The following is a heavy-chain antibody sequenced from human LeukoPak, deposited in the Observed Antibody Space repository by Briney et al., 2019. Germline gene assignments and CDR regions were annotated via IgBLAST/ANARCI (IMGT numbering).Heavy chain of an antibody. D-gene: IGHD3-10*01. Sequence: SETLSLTCAVSGGSISSGGYSWSWIRQPPGKGLEWIGYIYHSGSTYYNPSLKSRVTISVDTSKNQFSLKLNSVTAADTAVYYCARDLHYYGSGPWGQGTLVTVSS. CDR1: GGSISSGGYS. CDR3: ARDLHYYGSGP. J-gene: IGHJ5*02. CDR2: IYHSGST. V-gene: IGHV4-30-2*01.